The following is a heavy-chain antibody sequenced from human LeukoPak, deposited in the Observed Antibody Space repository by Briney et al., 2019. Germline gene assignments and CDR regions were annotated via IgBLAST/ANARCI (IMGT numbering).Heavy chain of an antibody. D-gene: IGHD2-8*01. CDR3: ARGRNGNDY. J-gene: IGHJ4*02. CDR2: MNPNSGNT. Sequence: ASVKVSCKASGYTFTSYDINWVRQATGQGLEWMGWMNPNSGNTGYAQKFQGRVTMTRDMSTSTAYMELRSLRSDDTAVYYCARGRNGNDYWGQGTLVTVSS. V-gene: IGHV1-8*01. CDR1: GYTFTSYD.